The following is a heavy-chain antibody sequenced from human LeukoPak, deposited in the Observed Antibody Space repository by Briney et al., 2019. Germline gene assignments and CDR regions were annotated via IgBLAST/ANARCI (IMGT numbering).Heavy chain of an antibody. Sequence: ASVKVSCKASGYTFTDYYKHWVRQAPGQWLEWMGWINPNSGGTNYAQKFQGRVTMTRDTSISTAYMELSRLRSDDTAVYYCAREGPIVGATHLVDYWGQGTLVTVSS. CDR1: GYTFTDYY. D-gene: IGHD1-26*01. J-gene: IGHJ4*02. CDR2: INPNSGGT. V-gene: IGHV1-2*02. CDR3: AREGPIVGATHLVDY.